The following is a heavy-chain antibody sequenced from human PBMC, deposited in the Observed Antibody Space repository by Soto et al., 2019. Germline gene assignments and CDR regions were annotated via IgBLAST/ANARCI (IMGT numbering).Heavy chain of an antibody. CDR2: ISYDGSNK. J-gene: IGHJ4*02. CDR3: ARVSTVTIPAGNDY. Sequence: VRLSCAASGFTFSSYAMHWVRQAPGKGLEWVAVISYDGSNKYYADSVKGRFTISRDNSKNTLYLQMNSLRAEDTAVYYCARVSTVTIPAGNDYWGQGTLVTVSS. D-gene: IGHD4-17*01. V-gene: IGHV3-30-3*01. CDR1: GFTFSSYA.